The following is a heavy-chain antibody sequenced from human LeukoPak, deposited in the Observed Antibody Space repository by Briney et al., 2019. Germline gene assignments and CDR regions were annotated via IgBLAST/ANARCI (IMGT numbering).Heavy chain of an antibody. D-gene: IGHD3-9*01. CDR2: IGTAGDT. V-gene: IGHV3-13*01. CDR3: AREGYDILTGERYGMDV. CDR1: GFTVSSNY. J-gene: IGHJ6*02. Sequence: GGSLRLSCAASGFTVSSNYMSWVRQAPGKGLEWVSAIGTAGDTYYPGSVKGRFTISRENAKNSLYLQMNSLRAGDTAVYYCAREGYDILTGERYGMDVWGQGTTVTVSS.